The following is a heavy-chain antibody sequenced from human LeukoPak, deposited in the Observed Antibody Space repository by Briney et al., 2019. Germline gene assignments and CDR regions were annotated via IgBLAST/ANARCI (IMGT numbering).Heavy chain of an antibody. V-gene: IGHV3-11*01. CDR1: GFTFRDYY. CDR3: ERWHYGLEL. Sequence: GGSLRLSCAPSGFTFRDYYMSCIRQSPGKGVEWVSYMSSSGSIIYYEDYVKGRFTISRDNAKNSLYLQMNRLRAEDTDVYHCERWHYGLELWGQGTPVTGSS. CDR2: MSSSGSII. J-gene: IGHJ6*02.